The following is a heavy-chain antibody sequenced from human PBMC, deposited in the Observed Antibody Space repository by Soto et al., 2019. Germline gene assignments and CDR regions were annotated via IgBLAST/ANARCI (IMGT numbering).Heavy chain of an antibody. CDR2: INPSGGST. D-gene: IGHD3-10*01. CDR3: AKDYYSSGSNYFDH. V-gene: IGHV1-46*01. Sequence: ASVKPSSKASRYTLIMYSLHWMRQDPEQGLEWMGLINPSGGSTSYAQKFQGRVTMTRDTSTSTVYMELSSLRSEDTAVYYCAKDYYSSGSNYFDHWGQGTLVTVSS. J-gene: IGHJ4*02. CDR1: RYTLIMYS.